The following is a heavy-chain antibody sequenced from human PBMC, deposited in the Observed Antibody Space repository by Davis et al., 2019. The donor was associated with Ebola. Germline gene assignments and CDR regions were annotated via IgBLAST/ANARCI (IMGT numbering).Heavy chain of an antibody. J-gene: IGHJ4*02. V-gene: IGHV3-66*01. CDR1: GFTFGNYW. CDR2: IYSGGST. Sequence: GESLKISCAASGFTFGNYWMNWVRQAPGKGLEWVSVIYSGGSTYYADSVKGRFTISRDNSKNTLYLQMNSLTAEDTAVYYCAREHSAFDDWGQGTLVTVSS. CDR3: AREHSAFDD. D-gene: IGHD5-12*01.